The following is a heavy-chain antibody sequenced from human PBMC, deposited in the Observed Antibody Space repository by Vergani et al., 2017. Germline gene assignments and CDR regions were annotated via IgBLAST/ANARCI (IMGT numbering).Heavy chain of an antibody. Sequence: EVQLVESGGVVVQPGGSLRLSCAASGFTFDDYAMHWVRQAPGKGLEWVSLISWDGGSTYYADSVKGRFTISRDNSKNSLYLQMNSLRAEDTALYYCAKDPCGDYGSFDYWGQGTLVTVSS. J-gene: IGHJ4*02. V-gene: IGHV3-43D*03. CDR2: ISWDGGST. CDR1: GFTFDDYA. D-gene: IGHD4-17*01. CDR3: AKDPCGDYGSFDY.